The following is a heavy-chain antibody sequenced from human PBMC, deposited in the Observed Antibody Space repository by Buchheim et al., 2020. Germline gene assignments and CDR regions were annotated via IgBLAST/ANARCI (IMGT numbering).Heavy chain of an antibody. CDR2: ISYDGSNK. Sequence: QVQLVESGGGVVQPGRSLRLSCAASGFTFSSYAMHWVRQAPGKGLEWVAVISYDGSNKYYADSVKGRFTISRDNSKNTVDLQMNSLRAEDTAVYYCARVSDGRWGQGTL. CDR3: ARVSDGR. CDR1: GFTFSSYA. V-gene: IGHV3-30*04. J-gene: IGHJ4*02.